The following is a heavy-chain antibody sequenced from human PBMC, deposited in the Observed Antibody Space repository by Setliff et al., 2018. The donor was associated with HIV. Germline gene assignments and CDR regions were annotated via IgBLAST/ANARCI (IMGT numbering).Heavy chain of an antibody. Sequence: ASVKVSCKASGSTFTNYYIHWVRQAPGQGLEWMGIINPSGGSTTYAQKFQGRVTMTRDTSTSTVYMELSSLRSEDTAVYYCARDALDYTAYYYSYMDVWGKGTTVTVSS. V-gene: IGHV1-46*01. CDR3: ARDALDYTAYYYSYMDV. J-gene: IGHJ6*03. CDR2: INPSGGST. D-gene: IGHD4-4*01. CDR1: GSTFTNYY.